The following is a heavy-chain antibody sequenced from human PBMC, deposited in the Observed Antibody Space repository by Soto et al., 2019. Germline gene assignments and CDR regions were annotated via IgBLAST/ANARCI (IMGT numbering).Heavy chain of an antibody. Sequence: EVQLVESGGGLVQPGGSLRLSCAASGFTFSSYSMNWVRQAPGKGLEWVSYISSSSSTIYYADSVKGRFTISRDNAKNVLYRQMNCLREEDTAVYYGAREGGSQNWFDPWCQGNLVTVSP. V-gene: IGHV3-48*02. CDR2: ISSSSSTI. D-gene: IGHD1-26*01. CDR1: GFTFSSYS. CDR3: AREGGSQNWFDP. J-gene: IGHJ5*02.